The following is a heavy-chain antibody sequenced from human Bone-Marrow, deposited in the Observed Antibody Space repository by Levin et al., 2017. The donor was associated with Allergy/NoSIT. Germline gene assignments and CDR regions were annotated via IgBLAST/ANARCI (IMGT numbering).Heavy chain of an antibody. J-gene: IGHJ4*02. V-gene: IGHV3-74*01. Sequence: GGSLRLSCVASGFNFSNFWMHWVRQAPGKGLVWVSRLNSDGSSIDYADSVKGRFTISRDNDRNTLYLQMNTLRTEDTAVYYCAKDDMIMMSTWGQGIPVTVSS. CDR1: GFNFSNFW. CDR3: AKDDMIMMST. CDR2: LNSDGSSI. D-gene: IGHD3-16*01.